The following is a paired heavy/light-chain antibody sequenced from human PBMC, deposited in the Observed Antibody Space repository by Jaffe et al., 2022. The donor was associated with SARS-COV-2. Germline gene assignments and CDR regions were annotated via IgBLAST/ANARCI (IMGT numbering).Light chain of an antibody. CDR2: GNS. J-gene: IGLJ2*01. Sequence: QSVLTQPPSVSGAPGQRVTISCTGSSSNIGAGYDVHWYQQLPGTAPKLLIYGNSNRPSGVPDRFSGSKSGTSASLAITGLQAEDEADYYCQSYDSSLSPLFGGGTKLTVL. V-gene: IGLV1-40*01. CDR1: SSNIGAGYD. CDR3: QSYDSSLSPL.
Heavy chain of an antibody. D-gene: IGHD3-10*01. CDR2: IYYSGST. CDR3: ASVLWFGELLYRGYWYFDL. CDR1: GGSISSSSYY. Sequence: QLQLQESGPGLVKPSETLSLTCTVSGGSISSSSYYWGWIRQPPGKGLEWIGSIYYSGSTYYNPSLKSRVTISVDTSKNQFSLKLSSVTAADTAVYYCASVLWFGELLYRGYWYFDLWGRGTLVTVSS. V-gene: IGHV4-39*01. J-gene: IGHJ2*01.